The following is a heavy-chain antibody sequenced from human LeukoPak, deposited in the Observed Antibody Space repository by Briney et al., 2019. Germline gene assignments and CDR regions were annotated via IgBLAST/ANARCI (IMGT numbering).Heavy chain of an antibody. J-gene: IGHJ4*02. V-gene: IGHV4-39*07. D-gene: IGHD3-22*01. CDR3: ARVVITYYYDSSGYLGDYYFDY. Sequence: SETLSLTCSVSGGSISSSLYFWGWIRQPPGKGLEWIGNIYYTGTTYYKPSFNSRVTISVDTSKNQFSLKLSSVTAADTAVYYCARVVITYYYDSSGYLGDYYFDYWGQGALVTVSS. CDR2: IYYTGTT. CDR1: GGSISSSLYF.